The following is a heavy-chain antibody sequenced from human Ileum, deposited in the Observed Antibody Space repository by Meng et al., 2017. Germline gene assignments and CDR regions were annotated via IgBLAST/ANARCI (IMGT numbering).Heavy chain of an antibody. J-gene: IGHJ3*02. D-gene: IGHD3-22*01. CDR1: GFTFSSYA. CDR3: ARENYYDRSVFDALDI. V-gene: IGHV3-30*01. Sequence: GESLKISCAASGFTFSSYAMHWVRQAPGKGLEWLAVISYDGNYKFYADSVKGRFTISRDNSKNTLYLQMNSLRAEDTAVYYCARENYYDRSVFDALDIWGQGTMVTVSS. CDR2: ISYDGNYK.